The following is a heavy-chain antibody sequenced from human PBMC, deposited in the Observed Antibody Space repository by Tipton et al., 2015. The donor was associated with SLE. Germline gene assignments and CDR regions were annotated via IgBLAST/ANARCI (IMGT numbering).Heavy chain of an antibody. V-gene: IGHV4-34*01. J-gene: IGHJ4*02. Sequence: TLSLTCAVYGGSFSGYYWSWIRQPPGKGLEWIGEINHSGSTNYNPSLKSRVTISVDTSKNQFSLKLSSVTAADTAVYYCARLFDAYGYFDYWGQGTLVTVSS. CDR2: INHSGST. CDR3: ARLFDAYGYFDY. D-gene: IGHD4-17*01. CDR1: GGSFSGYY.